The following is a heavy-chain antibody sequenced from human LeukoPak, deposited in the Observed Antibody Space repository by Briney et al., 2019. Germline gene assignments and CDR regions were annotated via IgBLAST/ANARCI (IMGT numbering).Heavy chain of an antibody. CDR3: ARMDYSTQFFQH. CDR2: ISKNGDST. J-gene: IGHJ1*01. CDR1: GFTFSSYA. D-gene: IGHD4-11*01. Sequence: GGSLRLSCAASGFTFSSYAMHWIRQAPGKGLQYVSAISKNGDSTFHAISVKGRFTISRDNSKNTLYLQMGSLRPEDMAVYYCARMDYSTQFFQHWGQGSLVTVSS. V-gene: IGHV3-64*01.